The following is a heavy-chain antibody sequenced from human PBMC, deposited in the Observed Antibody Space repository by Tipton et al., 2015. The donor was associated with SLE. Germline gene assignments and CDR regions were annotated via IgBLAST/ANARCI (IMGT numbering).Heavy chain of an antibody. Sequence: QLVQSGAEMKEPGESLKISCKGSGYKFSDYWVGWVRLVPGKGLEWMGLIFPGDSETKYSPSFQGHITISADKSINTAYLQWSSLKASDTAMHYCARHELSGCYGTGCYTSFYYYGADVWGQGTTVTVS. J-gene: IGHJ6*02. V-gene: IGHV5-51*01. D-gene: IGHD2-2*01. CDR2: IFPGDSET. CDR3: ARHELSGCYGTGCYTSFYYYGADV. CDR1: GYKFSDYW.